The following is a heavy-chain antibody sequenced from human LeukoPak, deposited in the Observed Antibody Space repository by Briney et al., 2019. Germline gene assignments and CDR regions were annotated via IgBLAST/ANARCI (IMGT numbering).Heavy chain of an antibody. CDR3: ARRFAAAGTFDY. Sequence: SETLSLTCTVSGGSISSSSYYWGWIRQPPGKGLEWIGSIYYSGSTYYNPSLKSRVTISVDTSKHQFSLKLSSVTAADTAVYYCARRFAAAGTFDYWGQGTLVTVSS. CDR1: GGSISSSSYY. CDR2: IYYSGST. V-gene: IGHV4-39*01. D-gene: IGHD6-13*01. J-gene: IGHJ4*02.